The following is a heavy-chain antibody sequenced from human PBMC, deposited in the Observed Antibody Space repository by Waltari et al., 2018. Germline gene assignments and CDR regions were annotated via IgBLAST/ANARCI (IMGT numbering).Heavy chain of an antibody. V-gene: IGHV4-39*07. CDR2: LYYTGTP. J-gene: IGHJ3*01. CDR1: GGSISSSSYS. Sequence: LQLPESGPGLLQPSETLSLTCTVSGGSISSSSYSWGWIRQPPRRGLEWIADLYYTGTPYYNPSLKSRVTISVDTSRNQFSLKLSSVTAADTAVYFCARRSGYYDLWGQGTMVTVSS. CDR3: ARRSGYYDL. D-gene: IGHD3-3*01.